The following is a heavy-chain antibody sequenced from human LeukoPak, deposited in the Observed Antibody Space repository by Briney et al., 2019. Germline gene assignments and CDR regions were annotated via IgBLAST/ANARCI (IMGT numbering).Heavy chain of an antibody. V-gene: IGHV3-30-3*01. CDR2: ISYDGSNK. CDR3: ARWNFYYHAMDV. D-gene: IGHD1-1*01. Sequence: GRSLRLSCAASGFTFSSYTMYWVRQAPGKGLEWVAIISYDGSNKSYADSVKGRFTISRDNSKNTLFLQMNSLRAEDTAVYYCARWNFYYHAMDVWGQGTTVTVSS. CDR1: GFTFSSYT. J-gene: IGHJ6*02.